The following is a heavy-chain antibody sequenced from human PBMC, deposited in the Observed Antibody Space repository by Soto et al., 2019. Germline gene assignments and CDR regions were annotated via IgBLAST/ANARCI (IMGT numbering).Heavy chain of an antibody. CDR2: ISGSGGST. CDR3: AKAAVPAAINIYYYGMDV. Sequence: PGGSLRLSCAASGFTFSSYAMIWVRQAPGKGLEWVSAISGSGGSTYYADSVKGRFTISRDNSKNTLYLQMNSLRAEDTAVYYCAKAAVPAAINIYYYGMDVWGQGTTVTVSS. D-gene: IGHD2-2*01. J-gene: IGHJ6*02. V-gene: IGHV3-23*01. CDR1: GFTFSSYA.